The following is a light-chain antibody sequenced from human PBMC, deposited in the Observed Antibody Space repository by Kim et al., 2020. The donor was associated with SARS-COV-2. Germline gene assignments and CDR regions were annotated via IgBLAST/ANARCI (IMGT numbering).Light chain of an antibody. CDR1: SSDVGGYNY. CDR3: SSYTGSTTFRV. J-gene: IGLJ2*01. Sequence: QSALTQPASVSGSPGQSITISCTGTSSDVGGYNYVSWYQQHPGKAPKLMIHDVSKRPSGVSNRFSGSKSGNTASLTISGLQAEDEADYYCSSYTGSTTFRVFGGGTKLTVL. V-gene: IGLV2-14*03. CDR2: DVS.